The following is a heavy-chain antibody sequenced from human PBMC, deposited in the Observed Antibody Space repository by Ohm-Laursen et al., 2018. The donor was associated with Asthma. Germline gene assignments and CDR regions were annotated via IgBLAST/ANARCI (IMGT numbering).Heavy chain of an antibody. Sequence: SLRLSCAASGFTFRNYAMTWVRQAPGKGLEWVSTISLGGGGTHFADSVRGRFTISRDNSNNMLYLHMNSLRADDTAVYYCAKDEYSTTLGVGAFDFWGQGTMVTVSS. D-gene: IGHD6-13*01. CDR2: ISLGGGGT. CDR1: GFTFRNYA. J-gene: IGHJ3*01. V-gene: IGHV3-23*01. CDR3: AKDEYSTTLGVGAFDF.